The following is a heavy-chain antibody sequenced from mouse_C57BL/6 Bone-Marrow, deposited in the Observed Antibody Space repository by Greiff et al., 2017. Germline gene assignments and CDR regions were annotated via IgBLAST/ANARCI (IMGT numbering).Heavy chain of an antibody. CDR3: ARPDYGSSYGWFAY. CDR2: IYPGSGST. D-gene: IGHD1-1*01. J-gene: IGHJ3*01. V-gene: IGHV1-55*01. CDR1: GYTFTSYW. Sequence: QVQLQQPGAELVKPGASVKMSCKASGYTFTSYWITWVKQRPGQGLEWIGDIYPGSGSTNYNEKFKSKATLTVDTSSSTAYMQLSSLTSEDSAVYYGARPDYGSSYGWFAYWGQGTLVTVSA.